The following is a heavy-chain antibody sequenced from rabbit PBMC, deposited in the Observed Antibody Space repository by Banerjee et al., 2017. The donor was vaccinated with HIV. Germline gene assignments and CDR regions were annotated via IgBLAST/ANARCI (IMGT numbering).Heavy chain of an antibody. J-gene: IGHJ2*01. D-gene: IGHD1-1*01. V-gene: IGHV1S40*01. CDR3: TRDSGDWCFDV. CDR2: IYPGSSGTT. CDR1: GFSFSSTYY. Sequence: QSLEESGGDLVKPGASLTLTCTASGFSFSSTYYMCWVRQPPGKGLEWIGCIYPGSSGTTYYASWAKGRFTISRTSSTTVTLQMTSLTAADTATYFCTRDSGDWCFDVWGPGTLVTVS.